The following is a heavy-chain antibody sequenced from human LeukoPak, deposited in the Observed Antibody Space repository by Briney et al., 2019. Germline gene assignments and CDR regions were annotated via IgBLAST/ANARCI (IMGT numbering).Heavy chain of an antibody. V-gene: IGHV3-7*01. Sequence: PGGSLRLSCAASGFTFNSYWMSWVRQAPGKGLEWVANIKQDGGQIYYLDSVKGRFTVSRDNAKNSLYLQMNSLRAEDTAVYYCARLGARQMLEYWGQGTLVTVSS. D-gene: IGHD4-17*01. CDR2: IKQDGGQI. CDR1: GFTFNSYW. J-gene: IGHJ4*02. CDR3: ARLGARQMLEY.